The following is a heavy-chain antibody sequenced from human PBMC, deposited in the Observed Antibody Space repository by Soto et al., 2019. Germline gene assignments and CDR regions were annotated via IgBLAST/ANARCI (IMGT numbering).Heavy chain of an antibody. CDR1: GGSISSSSYY. J-gene: IGHJ4*02. CDR3: ARPDGDDYYDSSGYPGPYFDY. D-gene: IGHD3-22*01. CDR2: IYYSGST. Sequence: SETLSLTCTVSGGSISSSSYYWGWIRQPPGKGLECIGSIYYSGSTSYNPSLKSRVTISVDTSKNQFSLKLSSVTAADTAVYYCARPDGDDYYDSSGYPGPYFDYWGQGTLVTVSS. V-gene: IGHV4-39*01.